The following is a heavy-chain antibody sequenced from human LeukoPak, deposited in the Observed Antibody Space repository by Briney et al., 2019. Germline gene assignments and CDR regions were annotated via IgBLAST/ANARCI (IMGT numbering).Heavy chain of an antibody. D-gene: IGHD2-2*01. J-gene: IGHJ6*02. CDR1: GGSFSGYY. CDR3: AVGYCSSTSCFDVDYYYYGMDV. CDR2: INHSGST. V-gene: IGHV4-34*01. Sequence: SETLSLTCAVYGGSFSGYYWSWIRQPPGKGLEWIGEINHSGSTNYNPSLMSRVTISVNTSKNQFSLKLSSVTAADTAVYYCAVGYCSSTSCFDVDYYYYGMDVWGQGTTVTVSS.